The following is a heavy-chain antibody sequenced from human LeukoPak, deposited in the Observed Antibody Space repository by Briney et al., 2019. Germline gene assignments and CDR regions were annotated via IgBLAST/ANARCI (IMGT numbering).Heavy chain of an antibody. D-gene: IGHD6-13*01. Sequence: GRSLRLAWAVAAFTFSNYAMTWARQAPGMWLEWVSCISGSGDSTYYADSVNGRFTISRDNSKNTLYLQMDSLRVEDTVIYYCAKVGIARPSRGGGYLDYWGQGTPVTVSS. J-gene: IGHJ4*02. CDR1: AFTFSNYA. V-gene: IGHV3-23*01. CDR3: AKVGIARPSRGGGYLDY. CDR2: ISGSGDST.